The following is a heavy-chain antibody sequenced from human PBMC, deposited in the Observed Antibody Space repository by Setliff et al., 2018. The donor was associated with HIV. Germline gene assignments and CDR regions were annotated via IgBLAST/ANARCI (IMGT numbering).Heavy chain of an antibody. Sequence: GGSLRLSCAASGLTFSSYWISWVRQAPGKGLEWVANINQDGSAKHYVDSVKGRFTISRDNAKNSLYLQMNSLRAEDTAVYYCARDSGTTVGATRPGYWGQGTLVTVSS. D-gene: IGHD1-26*01. CDR2: INQDGSAK. J-gene: IGHJ4*02. V-gene: IGHV3-7*01. CDR1: GLTFSSYW. CDR3: ARDSGTTVGATRPGY.